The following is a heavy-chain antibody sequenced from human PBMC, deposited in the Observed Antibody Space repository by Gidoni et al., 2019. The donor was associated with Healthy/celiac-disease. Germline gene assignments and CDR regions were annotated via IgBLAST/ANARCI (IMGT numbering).Heavy chain of an antibody. CDR3: TTGLLGSYDFWSGYSPDYYYGMDV. V-gene: IGHV3-15*01. J-gene: IGHJ6*02. Sequence: EVQLVESGGGLVTPGGSLRLSCAASGFTFSNAWMSWVRQAPGKGLEWVGRIKSKTDGGTTDYAAPVKGRFTISRDDSKNTLYLQMNSLKTEDTAVYYCTTGLLGSYDFWSGYSPDYYYGMDVWGQGTTVTVSS. CDR2: IKSKTDGGTT. D-gene: IGHD3-3*01. CDR1: GFTFSNAW.